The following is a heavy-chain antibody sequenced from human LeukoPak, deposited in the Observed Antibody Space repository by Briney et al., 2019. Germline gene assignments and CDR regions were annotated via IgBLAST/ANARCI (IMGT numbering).Heavy chain of an antibody. CDR1: GGSFSGYY. Sequence: SETLSLTCAVYGGSFSGYYWSWIRQPPGKGLEWIGEINHSGSTNYNPSLKSRVTISVDMSKDQFSLKLSSVTAADTAVYYCARRPYCSSTSCYTRGRGYYGMDVWGQGTTVTVSS. CDR3: ARRPYCSSTSCYTRGRGYYGMDV. V-gene: IGHV4-34*01. D-gene: IGHD2-2*02. CDR2: INHSGST. J-gene: IGHJ6*02.